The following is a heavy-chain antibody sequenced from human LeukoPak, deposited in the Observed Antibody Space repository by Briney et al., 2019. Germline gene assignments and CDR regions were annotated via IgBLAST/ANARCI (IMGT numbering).Heavy chain of an antibody. D-gene: IGHD5-24*01. Sequence: GGSLRLSCEASGFTFSSYGIHWVRQAPGKGLEWVAVISYDGSNEYYADSVKGRFTISRDNSKNTLYLQMNSLRAEDTAVYYCAKSQGIEMATEFGGAFDIWGQGTMVTVSS. CDR3: AKSQGIEMATEFGGAFDI. CDR1: GFTFSSYG. V-gene: IGHV3-30*18. J-gene: IGHJ3*02. CDR2: ISYDGSNE.